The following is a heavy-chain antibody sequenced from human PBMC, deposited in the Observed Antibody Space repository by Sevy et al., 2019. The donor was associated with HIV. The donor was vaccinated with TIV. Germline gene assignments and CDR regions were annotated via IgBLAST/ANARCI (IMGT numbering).Heavy chain of an antibody. Sequence: SETLSLTCTVSGGSISSGGYYWSWIRQHPGKGLEWIGYIYYSGSTYYNPSLKSRVTISVDTSKNQFSLKLSSVTAADTAVYYCARERHSQYYYDSRDSFRYYYFDYWGQGTLVTVSS. D-gene: IGHD3-22*01. J-gene: IGHJ4*02. V-gene: IGHV4-31*03. CDR1: GGSISSGGYY. CDR2: IYYSGST. CDR3: ARERHSQYYYDSRDSFRYYYFDY.